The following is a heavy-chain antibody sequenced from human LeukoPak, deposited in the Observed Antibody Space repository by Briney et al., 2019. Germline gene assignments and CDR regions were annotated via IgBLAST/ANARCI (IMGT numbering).Heavy chain of an antibody. Sequence: GGSLRLSCAASGFTFSSYEMNWVRQAPGEGLEWVSYISSSGSTIYYADSVKGRFTISRDNAKNSLYLQMNSLRAEDTAVYYCARDKYSYGYIDYWGQGTLVTVSS. D-gene: IGHD5-18*01. CDR1: GFTFSSYE. J-gene: IGHJ4*02. CDR2: ISSSGSTI. CDR3: ARDKYSYGYIDY. V-gene: IGHV3-48*03.